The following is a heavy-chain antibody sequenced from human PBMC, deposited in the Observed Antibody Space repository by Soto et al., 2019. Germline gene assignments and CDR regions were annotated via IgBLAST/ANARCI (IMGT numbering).Heavy chain of an antibody. D-gene: IGHD2-15*01. Sequence: QVQLVQSGGGVVQPGGSLSLSCVASGFTFNTYGIHWVRQAPGKGLEWVAVVSYDARHKFYGDSVKGRFTISRDTSSHTVYLQMNSLRAEDSAVYYDAELWRGYCSGGTCRDYWGQGTLVTVSS. V-gene: IGHV3-30*03. J-gene: IGHJ4*02. CDR1: GFTFNTYG. CDR3: AELWRGYCSGGTCRDY. CDR2: VSYDARHK.